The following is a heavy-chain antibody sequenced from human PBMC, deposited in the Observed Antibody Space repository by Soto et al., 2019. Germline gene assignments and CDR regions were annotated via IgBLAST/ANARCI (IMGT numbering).Heavy chain of an antibody. D-gene: IGHD2-21*01. CDR3: ARDRDELVGIFPYYYGMDV. V-gene: IGHV3-48*03. CDR2: ISSSGRTT. J-gene: IGHJ6*02. CDR1: GFTFSSYE. Sequence: EVQLVESGGGLVQPGGSLRLSCVASGFTFSSYEMNWVRQAPGKGLEWVSYISSSGRTTYYADSVKGRFTISRDNAKNSLSLQMNSLRADDTAVYYCARDRDELVGIFPYYYGMDVWGQGTTVTVSS.